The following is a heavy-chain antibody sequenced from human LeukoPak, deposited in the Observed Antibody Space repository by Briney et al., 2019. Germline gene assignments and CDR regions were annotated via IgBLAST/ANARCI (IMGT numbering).Heavy chain of an antibody. D-gene: IGHD3-16*01. Sequence: SETLSLTYTVSGGSISSYYWSWIRQPPGKGLEWIGYIYYSGSTYYNPSLKSRVTISVDTSKNQFSLKLSSVTAADTAVYYCARGVGGSGPYFDYWGQGTLVTVSS. CDR3: ARGVGGSGPYFDY. J-gene: IGHJ4*02. CDR1: GGSISSYY. V-gene: IGHV4-30-4*01. CDR2: IYYSGST.